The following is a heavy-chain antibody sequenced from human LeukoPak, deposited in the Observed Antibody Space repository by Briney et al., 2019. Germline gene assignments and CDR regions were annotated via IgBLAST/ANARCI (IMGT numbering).Heavy chain of an antibody. V-gene: IGHV4-59*01. CDR3: ARIHSGSSGWYFHDAFDI. D-gene: IGHD6-19*01. J-gene: IGHJ3*02. Sequence: SETLSLTCTVSGGSMRSYYWSWIRQPPGKGLEWIGYIYYSGSTNYNPSLKSRVTISIDTSKNQFSLKLSSVTAADTAVYYCARIHSGSSGWYFHDAFDIWGEGTMVTVSS. CDR1: GGSMRSYY. CDR2: IYYSGST.